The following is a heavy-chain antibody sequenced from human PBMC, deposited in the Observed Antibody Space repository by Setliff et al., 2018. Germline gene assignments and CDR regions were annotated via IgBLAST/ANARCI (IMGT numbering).Heavy chain of an antibody. CDR2: INHSGST. Sequence: SSETLSLTCAVYGGSFSAYYWSWIRQPPGKGLEWIGEINHSGSTKCNPSLKSRVTISRDTSKNQLSLELTSVTAADTTVYYCARSLSSGSYWNSRPFYSDYWGQGTLVTVSS. CDR3: ARSLSSGSYWNSRPFYSDY. V-gene: IGHV4-34*01. D-gene: IGHD3-10*01. CDR1: GGSFSAYY. J-gene: IGHJ4*02.